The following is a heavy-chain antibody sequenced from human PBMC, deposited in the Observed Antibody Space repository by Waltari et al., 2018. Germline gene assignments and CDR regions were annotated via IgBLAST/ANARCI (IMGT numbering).Heavy chain of an antibody. Sequence: QVQLVQSGAEVQEPGASVKVSCKASGYTFTTYDINWVRQAPGQGLEWMGWMNPTSGDTGYAQQFQDRVAMTRNTAISTAYMELSSLGSEDTAVYYCARGVAAGVDVWGQGTTVTVSS. D-gene: IGHD6-25*01. CDR1: GYTFTTYD. V-gene: IGHV1-8*01. J-gene: IGHJ6*02. CDR2: MNPTSGDT. CDR3: ARGVAAGVDV.